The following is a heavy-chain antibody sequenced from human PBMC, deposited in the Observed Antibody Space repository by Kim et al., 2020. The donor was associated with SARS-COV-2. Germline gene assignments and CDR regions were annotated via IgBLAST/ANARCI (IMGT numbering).Heavy chain of an antibody. Sequence: ASVKVSCKASGYTFTSYAMHWVRQAPGQRLEWMGWINAGNGNTRYSQKFQGRVTITRDTSASTAYMELSSLRSEDTAVYYCARDWEAASGTWWFDPWGQRTLVTVSS. J-gene: IGHJ5*02. CDR3: ARDWEAASGTWWFDP. D-gene: IGHD1-1*01. CDR2: INAGNGNT. V-gene: IGHV1-3*01. CDR1: GYTFTSYA.